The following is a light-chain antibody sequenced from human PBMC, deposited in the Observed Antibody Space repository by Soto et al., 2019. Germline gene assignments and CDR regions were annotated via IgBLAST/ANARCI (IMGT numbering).Light chain of an antibody. CDR2: EDN. CDR3: QSYDSSKGG. V-gene: IGLV6-57*03. Sequence: NFMLTQPHSVSESPGKTVTISCTRSSGSIASNYVQWYQQRPGSAPTTVIYEDNQRPSGVPDRFSGSIDSSSNSASLTISGLKTEDEAEYYCQSYDSSKGGFGGGTQLTVL. CDR1: SGSIASNY. J-gene: IGLJ2*01.